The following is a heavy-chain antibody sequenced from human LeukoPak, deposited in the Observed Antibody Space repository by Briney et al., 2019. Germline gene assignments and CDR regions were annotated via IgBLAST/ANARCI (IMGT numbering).Heavy chain of an antibody. CDR3: ARHHLTIFGVVRRPFDI. Sequence: GESLKISCKGSGYSFTSYWIGWVRQMPGKGLEWMGIIYPGDSDTRYSPSFQGQVTTSADKSISTAYLQWSSLKASDTAMYYCARHHLTIFGVVRRPFDIWGQGTMVTVSS. D-gene: IGHD3-3*01. V-gene: IGHV5-51*01. CDR1: GYSFTSYW. J-gene: IGHJ3*02. CDR2: IYPGDSDT.